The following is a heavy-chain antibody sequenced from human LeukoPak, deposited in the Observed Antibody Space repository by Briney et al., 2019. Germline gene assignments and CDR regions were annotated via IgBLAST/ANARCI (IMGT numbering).Heavy chain of an antibody. CDR1: GYTFSSYG. CDR2: INAYNGDT. V-gene: IGHV1-18*01. Sequence: ASVKVSCKASGYTFSSYGTTWVRQAPGQGLEWMGWINAYNGDTNYAQKLQGRVTMTTDTSTTTAYMELRSLRSDDTALYYSARAYGSSWSDYWGQGTLVTVSS. D-gene: IGHD6-13*01. J-gene: IGHJ4*02. CDR3: ARAYGSSWSDY.